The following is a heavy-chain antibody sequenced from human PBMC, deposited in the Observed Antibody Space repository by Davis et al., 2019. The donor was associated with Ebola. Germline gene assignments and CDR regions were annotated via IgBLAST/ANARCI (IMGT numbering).Heavy chain of an antibody. D-gene: IGHD1-1*01. Sequence: SLKISCAASGFTFSDCPIHWVRQASGKGLEWVGRIRERAKGYVTGYAASVRGRFIVSRDDSKNTAYLQMNSLKTEDTAVYFCTRQPLGTGTTDRWGQGTLVTVSS. J-gene: IGHJ5*02. CDR3: TRQPLGTGTTDR. CDR2: IRERAKGYVT. V-gene: IGHV3-73*01. CDR1: GFTFSDCP.